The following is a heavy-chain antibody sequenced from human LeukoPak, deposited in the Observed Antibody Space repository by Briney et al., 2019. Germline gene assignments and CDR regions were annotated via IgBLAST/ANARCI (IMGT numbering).Heavy chain of an antibody. CDR2: ISGSGGST. Sequence: GGSLRLSCATSGSTFTTFWMHWVRQAPGKGLEWVSTISGSGGSTYYADSVKGRFTISRDNSKNTLFLQMNSLRAEDTAVYYCARIGNYDNSGYPFDYWGQGTLVSVSS. CDR3: ARIGNYDNSGYPFDY. CDR1: GSTFTTFW. D-gene: IGHD3-22*01. V-gene: IGHV3-23*01. J-gene: IGHJ4*02.